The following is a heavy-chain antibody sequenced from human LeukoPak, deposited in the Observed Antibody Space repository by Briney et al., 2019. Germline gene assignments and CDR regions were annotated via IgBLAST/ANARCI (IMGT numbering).Heavy chain of an antibody. D-gene: IGHD3-3*01. V-gene: IGHV3-23*01. CDR3: ARGDYDFWSGYPGYFDY. J-gene: IGHJ4*02. Sequence: PGGSLRLSCAASGFTFSSYAMSWVRQAPGKGLEWVSAISGSGGSTYYADSVKGRFTISRDNSKNTLYLQMNSLRAEDTAVYYCARGDYDFWSGYPGYFDYWGQGTLVTVSS. CDR2: ISGSGGST. CDR1: GFTFSSYA.